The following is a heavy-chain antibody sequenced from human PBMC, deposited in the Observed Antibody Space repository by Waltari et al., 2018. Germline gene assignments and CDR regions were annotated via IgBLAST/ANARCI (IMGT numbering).Heavy chain of an antibody. V-gene: IGHV4-59*11. D-gene: IGHD2-15*01. J-gene: IGHJ2*01. CDR1: GGSISSHY. CDR2: IYYSGST. CDR3: ARVGYCSGGSCYWYFDL. Sequence: QVQLQESGPGLVKPSETLSLTCTVSGGSISSHYWSWIRQPPGKGLEWIGYIYYSGSTNYNPSLKSRVTIPVDTSKNQFSLKLSSVTAADTAVYYCARVGYCSGGSCYWYFDLWGRGTLVTVSS.